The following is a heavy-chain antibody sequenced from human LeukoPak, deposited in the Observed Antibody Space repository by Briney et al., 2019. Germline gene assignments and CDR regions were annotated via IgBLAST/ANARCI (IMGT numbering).Heavy chain of an antibody. V-gene: IGHV1-2*02. CDR1: GYTFTGYY. J-gene: IGHJ4*02. CDR3: ARVETGYSSSCPDY. Sequence: ASVKVSCKASGYTFTGYYMHWVRQAPGQGLEWMGWINPNSGGTNYAQKFQGRVTMTRDTSISTAYMELSRLRSDDTAVYYCARVETGYSSSCPDYWGQGTLVTVSS. CDR2: INPNSGGT. D-gene: IGHD6-13*01.